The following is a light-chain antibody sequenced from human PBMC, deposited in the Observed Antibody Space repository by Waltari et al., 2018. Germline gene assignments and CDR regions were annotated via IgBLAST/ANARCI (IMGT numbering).Light chain of an antibody. CDR1: PSVNHNF. CDR2: GAS. J-gene: IGKJ4*01. Sequence: IVLTQSPGTLSLSPGERATISCRASPSVNHNFLAWYQLKPGQSPRLLVYGASRGATGIPDRFSGSGSGTDFTLTITRLEPEDFAVYYCQQYGTFPLTFGGGTKVEIK. V-gene: IGKV3-20*01. CDR3: QQYGTFPLT.